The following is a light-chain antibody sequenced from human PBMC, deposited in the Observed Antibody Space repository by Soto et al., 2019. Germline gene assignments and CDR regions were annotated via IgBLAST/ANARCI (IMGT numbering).Light chain of an antibody. Sequence: AIRMTQSPSSFSASTGDRVTITCRASQGISSYLAWYQQKPRKAPKLLIYAASTLQSGVPSRFSGSGSGTDFTLTFSCLQSEDFATYYCQQYYSYPRAFGPGTKVDIK. V-gene: IGKV1-8*01. CDR1: QGISSY. J-gene: IGKJ3*01. CDR3: QQYYSYPRA. CDR2: AAS.